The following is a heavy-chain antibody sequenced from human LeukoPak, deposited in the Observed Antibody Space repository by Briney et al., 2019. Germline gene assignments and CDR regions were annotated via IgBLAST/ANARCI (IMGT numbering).Heavy chain of an antibody. Sequence: PGGSLRLSCAASGFTFSSYAMHWVRQAPGKGLEWVAVISYDGSNKYYADSVKGRFTISRDNAKNSLYLQMNSLRAEDTAVYYCARDSSLFIAAAGAWFGYWGQGTLVTVSS. D-gene: IGHD6-13*01. CDR3: ARDSSLFIAAAGAWFGY. V-gene: IGHV3-30-3*01. CDR1: GFTFSSYA. CDR2: ISYDGSNK. J-gene: IGHJ4*02.